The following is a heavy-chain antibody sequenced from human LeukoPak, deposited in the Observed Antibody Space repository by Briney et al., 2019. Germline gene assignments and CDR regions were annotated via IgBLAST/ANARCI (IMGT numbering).Heavy chain of an antibody. Sequence: SETLSLTCAVYGGSFSGYYWNWIRQPPGKGLEWIGEIEYSGSTKYNPSLKSRVTISADTSKNQFSLKVSSVTAADTAVYYCARTSGDWLSWAWIGVDVWGQGTTVTVSS. D-gene: IGHD3-9*01. CDR2: IEYSGST. CDR1: GGSFSGYY. J-gene: IGHJ6*02. V-gene: IGHV4-34*01. CDR3: ARTSGDWLSWAWIGVDV.